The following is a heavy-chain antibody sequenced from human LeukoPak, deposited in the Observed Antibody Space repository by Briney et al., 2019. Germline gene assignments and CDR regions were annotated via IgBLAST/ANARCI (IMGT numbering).Heavy chain of an antibody. CDR1: GDSVSSSNYY. V-gene: IGHV4-39*07. J-gene: IGHJ3*02. Sequence: SETLSLTCTVFGDSVSSSNYYWAWFRQPPGKGLDWIGSLYYDGRTYYSPSLESRVTVSVDTSKNQFSLKLSSVTAADTAVYYCARDSAGRTLDAFDIWGQGTMVTVSS. CDR2: LYYDGRT. CDR3: ARDSAGRTLDAFDI. D-gene: IGHD1-14*01.